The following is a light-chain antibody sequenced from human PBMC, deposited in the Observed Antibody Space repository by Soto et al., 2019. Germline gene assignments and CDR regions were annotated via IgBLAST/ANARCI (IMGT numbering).Light chain of an antibody. Sequence: DIQMTQSPSTLSASLGDRVTITCRASQSISSWLAWYQQKPGKAPKLLIRKASTLESGVPSRFSGSASGTEFSLTISSLQPDDFATYYCQQYNSYRTFGQGTKVEI. CDR1: QSISSW. CDR2: KAS. J-gene: IGKJ1*01. V-gene: IGKV1-5*03. CDR3: QQYNSYRT.